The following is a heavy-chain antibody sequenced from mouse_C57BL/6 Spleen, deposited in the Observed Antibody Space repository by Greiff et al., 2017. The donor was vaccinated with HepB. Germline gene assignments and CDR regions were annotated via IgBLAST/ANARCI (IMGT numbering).Heavy chain of an antibody. CDR2: INYDGSST. V-gene: IGHV5-16*01. CDR3: ARLRGNYDYWYFDV. J-gene: IGHJ1*03. CDR1: GFTFSDYY. Sequence: EVKLMESEGGLVQPGSSMKLSCTASGFTFSDYYMAWVRQVPEKGLEWVANINYDGSSTYYLDSLKSRFIISRDNAKNILYLQMSSLKSEDTATYYCARLRGNYDYWYFDVWGTGTTVTVSS. D-gene: IGHD2-1*01.